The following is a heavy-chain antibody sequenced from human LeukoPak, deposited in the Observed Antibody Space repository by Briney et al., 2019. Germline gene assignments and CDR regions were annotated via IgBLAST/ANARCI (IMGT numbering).Heavy chain of an antibody. J-gene: IGHJ5*02. CDR3: ARDSSDSSGWYEGWFDP. V-gene: IGHV3-48*03. Sequence: GGSLRLSCAASGFTFSRYGMNWVRQAPGKGLEWVSYITSSGTTIYYADSVKGRFTVSRDNAKNSLYLQMNSLRAEDTAVYYCARDSSDSSGWYEGWFDPWGQGTLVTVSS. CDR2: ITSSGTTI. CDR1: GFTFSRYG. D-gene: IGHD6-19*01.